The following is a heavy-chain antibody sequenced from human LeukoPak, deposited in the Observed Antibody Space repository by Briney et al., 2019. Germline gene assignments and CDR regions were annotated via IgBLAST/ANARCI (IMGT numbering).Heavy chain of an antibody. Sequence: NPSETLSLTCTVSGGSISGFYWSWIRQPPGKGLEWIGNKYYRGSTYYNPSLKSRVTISVDTSKNQFSLNLTSVTAADTAVYYCARIAGGLYFYYYYMDVWGKGTTVTVSS. CDR2: KYYRGST. CDR1: GGSISGFY. CDR3: ARIAGGLYFYYYYMDV. D-gene: IGHD3-16*01. J-gene: IGHJ6*03. V-gene: IGHV4-59*12.